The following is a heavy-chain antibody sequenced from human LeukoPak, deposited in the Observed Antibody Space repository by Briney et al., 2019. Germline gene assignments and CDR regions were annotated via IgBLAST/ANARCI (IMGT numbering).Heavy chain of an antibody. D-gene: IGHD3-22*01. CDR3: ANGPPITMIVEGAFDI. V-gene: IGHV4-39*07. CDR1: GGSISSSSYY. J-gene: IGHJ3*02. Sequence: SETLSLTCTVSGGSISSSSYYWSCIRQPPGKGLECIGEINHSGSTNYNPSLKSRVTISVDTSKNQFSLKLSSVTAADTAVYYCANGPPITMIVEGAFDIWGQGTMVTVSS. CDR2: INHSGST.